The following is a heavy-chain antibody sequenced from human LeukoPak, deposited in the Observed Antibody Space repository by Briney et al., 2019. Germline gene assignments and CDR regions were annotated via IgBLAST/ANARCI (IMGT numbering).Heavy chain of an antibody. D-gene: IGHD3-22*01. J-gene: IGHJ4*02. CDR2: IYHSGST. CDR3: ARAYYDSSGYYSPTVDY. CDR1: GGSISSGGYS. Sequence: SETLSPTCAVSGGSISSGGYSWSWIRQPPGKGLEWIGYIYHSGSTYYNPSLKSRVTISVDRSKNQFSLKLSSVTAADTAVYYCARAYYDSSGYYSPTVDYWGQGTLVTVSS. V-gene: IGHV4-30-2*01.